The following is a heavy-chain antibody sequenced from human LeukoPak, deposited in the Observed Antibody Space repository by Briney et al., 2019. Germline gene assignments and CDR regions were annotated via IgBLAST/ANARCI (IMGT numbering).Heavy chain of an antibody. CDR1: GFTFSSYW. CDR3: ARGAVVVAAKTTPFDF. J-gene: IGHJ4*02. V-gene: IGHV3-74*01. Sequence: GGSLRLSCVASGFTFSSYWIYWVRQAPGKGLVRVSRIKSDGSITSYADSVKGRFTISRDNAKNTLYLQMNSLRTEDTAVYYCARGAVVVAAKTTPFDFWGQGTLVTVSS. D-gene: IGHD2-15*01. CDR2: IKSDGSIT.